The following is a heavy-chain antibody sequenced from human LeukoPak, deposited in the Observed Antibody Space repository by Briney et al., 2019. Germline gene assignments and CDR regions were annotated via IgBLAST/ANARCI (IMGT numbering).Heavy chain of an antibody. D-gene: IGHD1-26*01. CDR3: ARAYGSYAFDY. J-gene: IGHJ4*02. Sequence: SETLSLTCTVSGVSISSYYWNWIRQPPGKGLEWIGYSSYSGNANYNPSLKSRVTISLDTSKNQFSLKLTSVTATDTAVYYCARAYGSYAFDYWGQGTLVTVSS. V-gene: IGHV4-59*01. CDR2: SSYSGNA. CDR1: GVSISSYY.